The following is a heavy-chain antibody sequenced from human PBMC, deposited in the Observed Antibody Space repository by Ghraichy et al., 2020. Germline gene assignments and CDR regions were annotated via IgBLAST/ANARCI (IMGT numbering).Heavy chain of an antibody. D-gene: IGHD3-10*01. CDR1: GGTFSSYA. V-gene: IGHV1-69*13. Sequence: SVKVSCKASGGTFSSYAISWVRQAPGQGLEWMGGIIPIFGTANYAQKFQGRVTITADESTSTAYMELSSLRTEDTAVYYCARENYYGSGRFDYWGPGTMVTISS. CDR3: ARENYYGSGRFDY. J-gene: IGHJ4*02. CDR2: IIPIFGTA.